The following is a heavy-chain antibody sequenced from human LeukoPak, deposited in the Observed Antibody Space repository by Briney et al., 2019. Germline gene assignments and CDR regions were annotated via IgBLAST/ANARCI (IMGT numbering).Heavy chain of an antibody. CDR3: ARRTSNPVGAIDY. D-gene: IGHD1-26*01. CDR1: GGSISISNYY. Sequence: PSETLSLTCTVSGGSISISNYYWGWICQPPGRGLEWIGSISYSGTYYNPSLKSRLTISVDTSKNHFSLNLRSVTAADTAVYYCARRTSNPVGAIDYWGQGTLVTVSS. V-gene: IGHV4-39*01. CDR2: ISYSGT. J-gene: IGHJ4*02.